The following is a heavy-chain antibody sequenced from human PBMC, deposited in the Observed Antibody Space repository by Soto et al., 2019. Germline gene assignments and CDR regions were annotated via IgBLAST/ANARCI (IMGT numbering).Heavy chain of an antibody. CDR2: MNPNSGNT. V-gene: IGHV1-8*01. D-gene: IGHD2-2*01. CDR3: ARGGVFVVVPATYYYYGMDV. Sequence: ASVKVSCKASGYTFTSYDINWVRQATGQGLEWMGWMNPNSGNTGYAQKFQSRVTMTRNTSISTAYMELSSLRSEDTAVYYCARGGVFVVVPATYYYYGMDVWGQGTTVTVSS. CDR1: GYTFTSYD. J-gene: IGHJ6*02.